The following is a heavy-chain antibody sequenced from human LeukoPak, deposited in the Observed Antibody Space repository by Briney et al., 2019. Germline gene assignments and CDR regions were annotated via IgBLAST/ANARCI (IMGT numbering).Heavy chain of an antibody. Sequence: PGGSLRLSCAASGFTVSDNYMSWVRQAPGKGVEWGSIIYGGSTYYADSVKGRFTISRDNSKNTVYLQMNSLRAEDTAVYYCARDFEGVHRTTNSYTYYYYMDVWGQGTPVIVSS. J-gene: IGHJ6*03. CDR3: ARDFEGVHRTTNSYTYYYYMDV. D-gene: IGHD2/OR15-2a*01. CDR1: GFTVSDNY. V-gene: IGHV3-53*01. CDR2: IYGGST.